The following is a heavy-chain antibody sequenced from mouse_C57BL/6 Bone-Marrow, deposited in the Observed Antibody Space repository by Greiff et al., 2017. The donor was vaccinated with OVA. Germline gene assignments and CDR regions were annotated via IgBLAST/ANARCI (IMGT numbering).Heavy chain of an antibody. Sequence: VQLQQSGAELVRPGASVKLSCTASGFNIKDDYMHWVKQRPEQGLEWIGWIDPENGDTEYASKFQGKATITADTASNPAYLQLSSLTSEDTAVYYCTTGTTVVAYYAMDYWGQGTSVTVSS. CDR3: TTGTTVVAYYAMDY. D-gene: IGHD1-1*01. CDR2: IDPENGDT. V-gene: IGHV14-4*01. CDR1: GFNIKDDY. J-gene: IGHJ4*01.